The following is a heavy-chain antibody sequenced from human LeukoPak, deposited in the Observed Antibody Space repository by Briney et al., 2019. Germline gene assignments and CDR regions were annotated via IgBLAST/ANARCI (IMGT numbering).Heavy chain of an antibody. CDR2: ISASNSTI. J-gene: IGHJ4*02. Sequence: PGGSLRLSCVASGFTFSSNGMHWVRQAPGRGLEWVSYISASNSTIYYADSVKGRFTISRDNAKNSMYLQMNSLRAEDTAVYYCASGGATSFDYWGQGTLVTVSS. CDR3: ASGGATSFDY. CDR1: GFTFSSNG. D-gene: IGHD1-26*01. V-gene: IGHV3-48*01.